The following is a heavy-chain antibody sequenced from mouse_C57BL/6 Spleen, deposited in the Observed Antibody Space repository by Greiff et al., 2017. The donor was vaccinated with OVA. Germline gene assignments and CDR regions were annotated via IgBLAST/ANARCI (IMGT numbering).Heavy chain of an antibody. J-gene: IGHJ2*01. CDR3: ARGDYSNPFDY. D-gene: IGHD2-5*01. CDR1: GYSITSGYY. Sequence: EVKLVESGPGLVKPSQSLSLTCSVTGYSITSGYYWNWIRQFPGNKLEWMGYISYDGSSNYNPSLKNRISITRDTSKNQFFLKLNSVTTEDTATYYCARGDYSNPFDYWGQGTTLTVSS. V-gene: IGHV3-6*01. CDR2: ISYDGSS.